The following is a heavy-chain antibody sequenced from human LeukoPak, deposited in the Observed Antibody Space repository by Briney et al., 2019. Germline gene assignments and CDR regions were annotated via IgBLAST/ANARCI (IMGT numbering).Heavy chain of an antibody. CDR1: GFTFSSCA. CDR2: INDNGGTT. D-gene: IGHD2-15*01. CDR3: VKDLSAPYSFDY. J-gene: IGHJ4*02. V-gene: IGHV3-64D*06. Sequence: PGGSLRLSCSASGFTFSSCAMHWVRQAPGKGLEYVSGINDNGGTTHYGDSVKGRLTISRDNSKNTLYIQMSSLRAEDTAVYYCVKDLSAPYSFDYWGQGTLVTVSS.